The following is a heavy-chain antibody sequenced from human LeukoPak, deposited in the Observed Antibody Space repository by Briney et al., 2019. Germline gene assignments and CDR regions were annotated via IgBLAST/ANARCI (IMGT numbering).Heavy chain of an antibody. CDR2: VYYSGRT. J-gene: IGHJ6*02. D-gene: IGHD1-26*01. CDR3: ARTFSESYYYYGMDV. V-gene: IGHV4-59*01. Sequence: SETLSLTCTVSGGSISSYYWSWIRPPLGKGVEWSGYVYYSGRTNYNPSLKSRVTISVDTSKNQFSLKLSSVTAADTAVYYCARTFSESYYYYGMDVWGQGTTVTVS. CDR1: GGSISSYY.